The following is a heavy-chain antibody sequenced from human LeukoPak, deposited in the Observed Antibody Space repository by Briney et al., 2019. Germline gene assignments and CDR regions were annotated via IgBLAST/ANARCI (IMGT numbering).Heavy chain of an antibody. V-gene: IGHV1-3*01. CDR3: ARDYGDYMVKGNWFDP. D-gene: IGHD4-17*01. Sequence: GASVKVSCKASGYTFTSYAMHWVRQAPGQRLEWMGWINAGNGNTKYSQKFQGRVTITRDTSASTAYMELSSLRSEDTAVYYCARDYGDYMVKGNWFDPWGQGTLVTVSS. CDR2: INAGNGNT. J-gene: IGHJ5*02. CDR1: GYTFTSYA.